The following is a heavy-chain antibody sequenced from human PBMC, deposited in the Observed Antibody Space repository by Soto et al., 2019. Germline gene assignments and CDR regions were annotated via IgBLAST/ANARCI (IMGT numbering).Heavy chain of an antibody. V-gene: IGHV4-59*01. D-gene: IGHD2-2*02. Sequence: SETLSLTCTVSGGSISSYYWSWVRQPPGKGLEWIGYMYYSGSTNYNPSLKSRVTMSVDTYKNQFSLKLRSVIVADTAVYHCARFVRSCSGTTCYTRADVWGQGTTVTVSS. CDR1: GGSISSYY. J-gene: IGHJ6*02. CDR2: MYYSGST. CDR3: ARFVRSCSGTTCYTRADV.